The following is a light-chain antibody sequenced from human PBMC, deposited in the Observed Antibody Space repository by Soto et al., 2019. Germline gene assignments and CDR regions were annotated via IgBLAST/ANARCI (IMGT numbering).Light chain of an antibody. V-gene: IGKV3-20*01. CDR2: GAS. CDR3: QQYNNWPRT. J-gene: IGKJ1*01. Sequence: IVLTQSPGTLSLSPGERATISCRASQSVSGSYLAWHQQKPGQAPRLLIYGASSRATGIPDRFTGSGSGTDFTLTISRLEPEDFAVYYCQQYNNWPRTFGQGTNVEIK. CDR1: QSVSGSY.